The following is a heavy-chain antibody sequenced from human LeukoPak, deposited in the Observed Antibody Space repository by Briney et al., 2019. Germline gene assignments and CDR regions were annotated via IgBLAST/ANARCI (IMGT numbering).Heavy chain of an antibody. D-gene: IGHD2-15*01. V-gene: IGHV4-59*08. J-gene: IGHJ5*02. CDR2: NYNRGST. CDR1: GGSISSYY. CDR3: ARHLGGNCSGGSCYDWFDP. Sequence: SETLSLTRTLSGGSISSYYWSWIRQSPGKGLEWIGYNYNRGSTNYNPSLRSRVTISVDTSKNQFSLNLSSVTAADTAVYYCARHLGGNCSGGSCYDWFDPWGRGTLVTVSS.